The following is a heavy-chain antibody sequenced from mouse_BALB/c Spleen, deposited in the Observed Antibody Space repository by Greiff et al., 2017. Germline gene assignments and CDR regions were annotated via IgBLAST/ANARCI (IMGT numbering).Heavy chain of an antibody. CDR3: ARSRLRPNYFDY. CDR2: IDPANGNT. V-gene: IGHV14-3*02. J-gene: IGHJ2*01. Sequence: LVESGAELVKPGASVKLSCTASGFNIKDTYMHWVKQRPEQGLEWIGRIDPANGNTKYDPKFQGKATITADTSSNTAYLQLSSLTSEDTAVYYCARSRLRPNYFDYWGQGTTLTVSS. D-gene: IGHD1-2*01. CDR1: GFNIKDTY.